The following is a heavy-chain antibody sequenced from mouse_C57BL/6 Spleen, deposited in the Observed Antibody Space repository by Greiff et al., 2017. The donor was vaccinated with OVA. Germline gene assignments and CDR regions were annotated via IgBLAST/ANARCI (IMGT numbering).Heavy chain of an antibody. CDR3: GRGGTGTLYYFDY. J-gene: IGHJ2*01. CDR2: ISSGSSTI. D-gene: IGHD4-1*01. CDR1: GFTFSDYG. Sequence: EVKLMESGGGLVKPGGSLKLSCAASGFTFSDYGMHWVRQAPEKGLEWVAYISSGSSTIYYADTVKGRFTISRDNAKNTLFLQMTSLRSEDTAVYYCGRGGTGTLYYFDYWGQGTTLTVSS. V-gene: IGHV5-17*01.